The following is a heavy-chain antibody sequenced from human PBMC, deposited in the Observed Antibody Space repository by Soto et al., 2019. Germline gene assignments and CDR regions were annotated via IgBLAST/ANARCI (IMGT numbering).Heavy chain of an antibody. CDR2: VTGGGHTT. J-gene: IGHJ6*02. CDR3: ASSSGDLDVYGMDI. V-gene: IGHV3-23*01. CDR1: GFTFSRYA. D-gene: IGHD3-10*01. Sequence: GGSLRLSRAASGFTFSRYAMSWVRQAPGKGLEWVSTVTGGGHTTYNADSVNGRFTISRDNSKNTLYLQMNNLRAEDTAIYYCASSSGDLDVYGMDIWGPGTTVTVSS.